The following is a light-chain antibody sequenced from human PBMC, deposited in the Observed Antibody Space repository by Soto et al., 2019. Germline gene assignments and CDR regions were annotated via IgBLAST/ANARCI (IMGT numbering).Light chain of an antibody. Sequence: IVVTQSSATLALSTGERGTLSCSTGQSVTSTALAWYQQQPGKAPRLLIYGVSSRATGIPDRFSGSGSGTDFTLTISRLEPEDFAVYYCQQRSNWPPLISVGLGTRLEIK. CDR3: QQRSNWPPLIS. V-gene: IGKV3D-20*02. CDR2: GVS. J-gene: IGKJ5*01. CDR1: QSVTSTA.